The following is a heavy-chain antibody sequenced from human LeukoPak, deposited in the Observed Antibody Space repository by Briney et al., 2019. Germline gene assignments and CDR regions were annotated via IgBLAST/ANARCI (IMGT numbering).Heavy chain of an antibody. CDR2: ISGSGGST. CDR3: AKEELEMATITGSDN. CDR1: GFTFSSYA. J-gene: IGHJ4*02. D-gene: IGHD5-24*01. V-gene: IGHV3-23*01. Sequence: GGSLRLSCAASGFTFSSYAMSWVRQAPGKGLEWVSGISGSGGSTYYGDSVKGRFTISRDNSKNTLYLQMNNLRAEYTAVYYCAKEELEMATITGSDNWGQGTLVTVSS.